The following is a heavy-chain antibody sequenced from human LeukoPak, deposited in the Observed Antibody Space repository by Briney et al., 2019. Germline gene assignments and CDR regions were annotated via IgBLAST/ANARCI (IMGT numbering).Heavy chain of an antibody. CDR2: IKEDGTKT. V-gene: IGHV3-7*05. CDR1: GFSFSRYW. J-gene: IGHJ4*02. CDR3: ARGDAFCDY. Sequence: PGGSLRLSCAASGFSFSRYWMTWVRQAPGKGLEWVANIKEDGTKTYYVDSVKGRFTVSRDNAQNSLYLQMNSLTPEDTAVYFCARGDAFCDYWGQGTLVTVSS.